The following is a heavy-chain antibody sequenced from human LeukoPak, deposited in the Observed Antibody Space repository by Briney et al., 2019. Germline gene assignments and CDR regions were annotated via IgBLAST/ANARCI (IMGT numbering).Heavy chain of an antibody. D-gene: IGHD4-23*01. CDR3: AREDGGHDAFDI. J-gene: IGHJ3*02. Sequence: GGSLRLSCAASGCNFDDYVMNWVRQPPGKGLGLVSGINWNGGSSGYADSVNGRFTISRDDTRNSQYLQMNSLRTDDAAVEYCAREDGGHDAFDIWGQGTMVTVSS. CDR2: INWNGGSS. V-gene: IGHV3-20*04. CDR1: GCNFDDYV.